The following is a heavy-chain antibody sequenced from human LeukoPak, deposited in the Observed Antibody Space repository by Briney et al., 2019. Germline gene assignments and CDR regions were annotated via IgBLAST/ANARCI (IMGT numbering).Heavy chain of an antibody. Sequence: GGSLRLSCAASGFTFSNYGMSWVRQAPGKGLDWVSDISSSGASTYYADSVKGRFTISRDNSQNTLYLQMNSLRADDTAVYYCARSPGSGSDYWGQGTLDTVSS. CDR3: ARSPGSGSDY. D-gene: IGHD6-19*01. V-gene: IGHV3-23*01. J-gene: IGHJ4*02. CDR2: ISSSGAST. CDR1: GFTFSNYG.